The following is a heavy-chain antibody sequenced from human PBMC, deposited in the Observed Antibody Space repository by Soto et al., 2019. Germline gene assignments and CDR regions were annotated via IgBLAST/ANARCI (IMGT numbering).Heavy chain of an antibody. CDR1: GYTLSDYY. CDR3: AREGGGIAVAGAGNDAFDI. CDR2: FNPNSGDT. D-gene: IGHD6-13*01. J-gene: IGHJ3*02. Sequence: QAQLVQSGAEVKKPGASVKVSCKASGYTLSDYYMQWVRQAPGQGLEWMGWFNPNSGDTNYAQKFQGRVTMTRDTTIATAYMELSSLKSDDTAVYYCAREGGGIAVAGAGNDAFDIWGQGTMVTVSS. V-gene: IGHV1-2*02.